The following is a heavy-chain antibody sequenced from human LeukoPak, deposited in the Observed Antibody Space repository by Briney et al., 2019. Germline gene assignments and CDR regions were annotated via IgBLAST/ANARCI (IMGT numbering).Heavy chain of an antibody. J-gene: IGHJ6*03. V-gene: IGHV1-69*05. D-gene: IGHD6-13*01. CDR2: IIPIFGTA. CDR1: GYTFTSYR. Sequence: ASVKVSCKASGYTFTSYRIIWVRQAPGQGLEWMGGIIPIFGTANYAQKFQGRVTITTDESTSTAYMELSSLRSEDTAVYYCARGAAAEGYYYYYYMDVWGKGTTVTVSS. CDR3: ARGAAAEGYYYYYYMDV.